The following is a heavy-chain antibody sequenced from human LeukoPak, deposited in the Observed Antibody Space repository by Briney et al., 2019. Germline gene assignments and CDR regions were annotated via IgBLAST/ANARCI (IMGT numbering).Heavy chain of an antibody. V-gene: IGHV3-30*04. J-gene: IGHJ4*02. CDR1: GFTFSSYA. D-gene: IGHD3-16*01. Sequence: PGRSLRLSCTASGFTFSSYAMNWVRQAPGKGLEWVSIISYDGKKQFYADSVRGRFNISRDNSRATVFLQMDTLRHEDTAVYFCVRARKLRLDFWGQGALVIVSS. CDR2: ISYDGKKQ. CDR3: VRARKLRLDF.